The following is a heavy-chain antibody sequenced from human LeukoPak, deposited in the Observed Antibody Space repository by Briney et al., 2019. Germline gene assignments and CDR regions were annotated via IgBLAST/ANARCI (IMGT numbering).Heavy chain of an antibody. CDR2: IYYSGST. D-gene: IGHD1-1*01. J-gene: IGHJ5*02. CDR3: ARVSVQYWFDP. Sequence: SETLSLTCTVSGGSIGSHYWSWIRQPPGKGLEWIGYIYYSGSTNYNPSLKSRVTISVDTSKNKFSLKLSSVPAADTAVYYCARVSVQYWFDPWGQGTLVTVSS. V-gene: IGHV4-59*11. CDR1: GGSIGSHY.